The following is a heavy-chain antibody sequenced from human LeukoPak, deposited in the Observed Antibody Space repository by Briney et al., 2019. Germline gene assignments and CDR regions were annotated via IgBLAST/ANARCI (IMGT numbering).Heavy chain of an antibody. CDR1: GYSFTSYG. CDR3: ARDYCSSTSCYPGGRFWFDP. V-gene: IGHV1-18*01. D-gene: IGHD2-2*01. Sequence: GASVKVSCRASGYSFTSYGISWVRQAPGRGLEWMGWISTDNGNTNYVQNLQGRVSMTRDTFTSTVYMELRSLRSDDTAVYYCARDYCSSTSCYPGGRFWFDPWGQGTLVTVSS. CDR2: ISTDNGNT. J-gene: IGHJ5*02.